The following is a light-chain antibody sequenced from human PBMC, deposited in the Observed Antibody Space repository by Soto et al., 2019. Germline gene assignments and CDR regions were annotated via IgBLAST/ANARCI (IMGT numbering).Light chain of an antibody. CDR2: DAS. CDR3: QQRSYWLT. J-gene: IGKJ4*01. Sequence: IVLIQSPATLSLSPGERATLYCRASQSISTYLAWYQHKPGQAPRLLIYDASNRATGIPARFSGSGSGTDFTLTISSLEPEDFAVYYCQQRSYWLTFGGGTKVDIK. V-gene: IGKV3-11*01. CDR1: QSISTY.